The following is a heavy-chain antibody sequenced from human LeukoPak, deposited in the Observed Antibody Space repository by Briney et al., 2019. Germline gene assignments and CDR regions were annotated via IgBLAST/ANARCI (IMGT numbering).Heavy chain of an antibody. V-gene: IGHV3-48*01. D-gene: IGHD3-10*01. CDR3: VTGVVGGSNGFDI. CDR2: ISISLSTI. J-gene: IGHJ3*02. CDR1: EFTFTDYA. Sequence: GGSLRLSCVASEFTFTDYAMNWVRQAPGKGLEWISYISISLSTIYYADSVKGRFTISRDNAKKSLFLQMNNLRVEDTAVYYCVTGVVGGSNGFDIWGQGTVVTVSS.